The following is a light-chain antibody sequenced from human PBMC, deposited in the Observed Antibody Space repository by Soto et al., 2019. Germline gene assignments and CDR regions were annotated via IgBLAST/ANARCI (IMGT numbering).Light chain of an antibody. CDR3: ASYTNSSTYV. V-gene: IGLV2-14*03. CDR2: DVS. Sequence: QSALTRPASVSRSPGQSIAISCTGTSSDVGAFNYVSWYQQHPGKAPKFMIFDVSSRPSGVSDRFSGSKSGNTASLTISGLQTEDEADYYCASYTNSSTYVFGTGTKVTVL. CDR1: SSDVGAFNY. J-gene: IGLJ1*01.